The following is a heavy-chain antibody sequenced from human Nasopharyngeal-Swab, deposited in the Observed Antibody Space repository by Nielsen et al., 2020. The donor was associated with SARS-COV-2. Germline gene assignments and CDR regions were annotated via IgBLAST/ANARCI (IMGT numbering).Heavy chain of an antibody. J-gene: IGHJ4*02. CDR1: GFTFSSYA. Sequence: GESLKISCAASGFTFSSYAMHWVRQAPGKGLEWVAVISYDGSNKYYADSVKGRFTISRDNSKNTLYLQMNSLRAEDTAVYYCARDLFHSSSWYEVYWGQGTLVTVSS. V-gene: IGHV3-30*04. CDR2: ISYDGSNK. CDR3: ARDLFHSSSWYEVY. D-gene: IGHD6-13*01.